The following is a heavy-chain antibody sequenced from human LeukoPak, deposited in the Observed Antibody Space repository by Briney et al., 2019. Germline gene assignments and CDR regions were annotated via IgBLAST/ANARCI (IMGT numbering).Heavy chain of an antibody. J-gene: IGHJ6*02. CDR2: ISGSGGGT. D-gene: IGHD2-2*01. CDR1: GFTFNTYV. CDR3: ATVYSSSPLRPMDV. Sequence: QAGGSLRLSCAVSGFTFNTYVMSWVRQAPGKGLEWVSAISGSGGGTYYVASVKGRFTISRDNSKNTLYLQMNSLRAEDTAVYYCATVYSSSPLRPMDVWGQGTTVTVSS. V-gene: IGHV3-23*01.